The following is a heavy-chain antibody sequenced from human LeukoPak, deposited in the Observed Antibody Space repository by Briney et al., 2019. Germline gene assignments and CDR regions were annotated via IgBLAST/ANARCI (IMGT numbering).Heavy chain of an antibody. V-gene: IGHV6-1*01. CDR3: ARGKNNAFDY. Sequence: SQTLSLTRAISGDSVSSTNGVAWNWIRQSPSRGLEWLGRTYYRAKWYNDYAESVKSRITVNPDTSKNQFSLQLNSVTPEDTAVYYCARGKNNAFDYWGQGTLVTVSS. D-gene: IGHD2/OR15-2a*01. CDR1: GDSVSSTNGVA. CDR2: TYYRAKWYN. J-gene: IGHJ4*02.